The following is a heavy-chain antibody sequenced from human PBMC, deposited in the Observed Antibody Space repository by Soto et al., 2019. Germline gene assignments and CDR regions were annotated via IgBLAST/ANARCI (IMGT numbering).Heavy chain of an antibody. CDR2: IWYDGSNK. CDR1: GFTFSSYS. J-gene: IGHJ4*02. D-gene: IGHD3-22*01. V-gene: IGHV3-33*08. CDR3: VRELRNDDSRTLLFAQ. Sequence: GGSLRLSCAASGFTFSSYSMNCVRQAPGKGLEWVAVIWYDGSNKYYADSVKGRFTISRDNSKNTLYLQMNSLRAEDTAVYCCVRELRNDDSRTLLFAQWGQGTLVTVSS.